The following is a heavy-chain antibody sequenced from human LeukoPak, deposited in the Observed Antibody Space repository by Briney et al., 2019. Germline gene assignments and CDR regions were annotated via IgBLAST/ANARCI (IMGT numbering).Heavy chain of an antibody. CDR2: ISAYNGNT. CDR3: ARGYCSGGSCSAGY. D-gene: IGHD2-15*01. CDR1: GYTFTSYG. Sequence: ASVKVSCKASGYTFTSYGISWVRQAPGQGLEWMGWISAYNGNTNYAQKLQGRVTMTTDTSTSTAYMELSSLRSEDTAVYYCARGYCSGGSCSAGYWGQGTLVTVSS. V-gene: IGHV1-18*01. J-gene: IGHJ4*02.